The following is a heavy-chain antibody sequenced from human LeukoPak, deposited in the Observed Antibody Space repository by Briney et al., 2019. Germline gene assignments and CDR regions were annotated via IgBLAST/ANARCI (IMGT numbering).Heavy chain of an antibody. D-gene: IGHD6-6*01. V-gene: IGHV3-23*01. J-gene: IGHJ4*02. CDR3: AKDVGSSPSGLN. CDR1: GFTFRDCG. Sequence: GGSLRLSCAASGFTFRDCGMTWVRQAPGKGLEWVSTSGHGTYYADSVKGRFTISGDNSKNTLYLQMNSLRAEDTAVYYCAKDVGSSPSGLNWGQGTLVTVSS. CDR2: SGHGT.